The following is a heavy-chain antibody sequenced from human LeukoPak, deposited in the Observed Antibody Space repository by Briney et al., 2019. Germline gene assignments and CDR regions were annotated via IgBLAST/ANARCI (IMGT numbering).Heavy chain of an antibody. D-gene: IGHD2-15*01. CDR3: ASRGFCSGASCYIVDAFDI. CDR1: GFTFSSYA. J-gene: IGHJ3*02. V-gene: IGHV3-23*01. Sequence: GGSLRLSCAASGFTFSSYAMSWVRQAPGKGLEWVSTISGSGGNTYYADSVKGRFTISRDNAKNSLYLQMSSLRAEDTAVYYCASRGFCSGASCYIVDAFDIWGQGTMVTVSS. CDR2: ISGSGGNT.